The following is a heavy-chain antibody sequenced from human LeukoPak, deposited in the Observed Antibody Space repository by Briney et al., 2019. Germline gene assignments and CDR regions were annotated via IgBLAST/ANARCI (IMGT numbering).Heavy chain of an antibody. V-gene: IGHV1-18*01. J-gene: IGHJ4*02. CDR2: ISAYNGNT. CDR1: GYTFTSYG. D-gene: IGHD1-26*01. Sequence: ASVKVSCKASGYTFTSYGISWVRQAPGQGLEWMGWISAYNGNTNYAQKLQGRVTMTTDTSTSTAYMELRSLRSDDTAVYYCARDKEALYSGSYYRNFDYWGQGTLVTVSS. CDR3: ARDKEALYSGSYYRNFDY.